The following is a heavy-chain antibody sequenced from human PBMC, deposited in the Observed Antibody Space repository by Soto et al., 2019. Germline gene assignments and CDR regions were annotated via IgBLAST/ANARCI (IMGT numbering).Heavy chain of an antibody. D-gene: IGHD3-10*01. V-gene: IGHV1-69*06. J-gene: IGHJ5*02. CDR1: EGTFSTHA. CDR2: IIPLFGTT. Sequence: QVQLEQSGAEVKKPGSSVKVSCKASEGTFSTHAISWVRQAPEEGLEWMGGIIPLFGTTNYAQKFQGRVTIIADKSTSTVSMELISLRSEDTAIYYCAGGFMVRGGDAWFDTWGQGTQVTVSS. CDR3: AGGFMVRGGDAWFDT.